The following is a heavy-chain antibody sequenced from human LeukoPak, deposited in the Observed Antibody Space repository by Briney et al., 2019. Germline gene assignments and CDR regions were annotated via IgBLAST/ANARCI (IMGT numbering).Heavy chain of an antibody. V-gene: IGHV4-31*03. CDR1: GGSISSGGYY. J-gene: IGHJ4*02. CDR2: IYYSGST. D-gene: IGHD3-3*01. CDR3: ARASIFGVVIIDY. Sequence: PSETLSLTCTVSGGSISSGGYYWSWIRQHPGKGLEWIGYIYYSGSTYYNPSLKSRVTISVDTSKNQFSLKLSSATAADTAVYYCARASIFGVVIIDYWGQGTLVTVSS.